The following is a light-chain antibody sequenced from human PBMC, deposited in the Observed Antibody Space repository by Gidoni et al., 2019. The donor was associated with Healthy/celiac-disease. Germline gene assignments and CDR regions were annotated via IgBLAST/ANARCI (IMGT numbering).Light chain of an antibody. CDR2: EVS. CDR3: SSYAGSNNPHVV. J-gene: IGLJ2*01. Sequence: QSALTQPPSASGSPGQSVTISCTGTRSDVGGYNYVSWYQQPPGKAPKLMIYEVSKRPAGVPDRFSGSKSGNTASLTVSGLQAEDEADYYCSSYAGSNNPHVVFGGGTKLTVL. V-gene: IGLV2-8*01. CDR1: RSDVGGYNY.